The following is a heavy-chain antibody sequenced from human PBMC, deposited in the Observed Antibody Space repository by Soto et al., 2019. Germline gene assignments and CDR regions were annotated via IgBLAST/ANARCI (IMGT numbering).Heavy chain of an antibody. J-gene: IGHJ6*02. Sequence: PSETLSLTCTVSGGSISSYYWSWIRQPPGKGLEWIGYIYYSGSTNCNPSLKSRVTISVDTSKNQFSLKLSSVTAADTAVYYCARDRWGDGYNYYYGMDVWGQGTTVTVSS. CDR3: ARDRWGDGYNYYYGMDV. CDR2: IYYSGST. D-gene: IGHD3-10*01. CDR1: GGSISSYY. V-gene: IGHV4-59*01.